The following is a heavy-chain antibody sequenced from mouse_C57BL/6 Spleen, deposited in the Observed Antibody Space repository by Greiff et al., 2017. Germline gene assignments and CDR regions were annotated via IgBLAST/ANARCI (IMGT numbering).Heavy chain of an antibody. V-gene: IGHV1-53*01. CDR2: INPSNGGT. CDR3: ARSVGAGWCFDV. D-gene: IGHD6-1*01. CDR1: GYTFTSYW. J-gene: IGHJ1*03. Sequence: QVQLQQPGTELVKPGASVKMSCKASGYTFTSYWMHWVKQRPGKGLEWIGNINPSNGGTNYNEKFKSKATLTVDKSSSAAYMQLSSLTSEDSAVYCCARSVGAGWCFDVWSTGTTVTVSS.